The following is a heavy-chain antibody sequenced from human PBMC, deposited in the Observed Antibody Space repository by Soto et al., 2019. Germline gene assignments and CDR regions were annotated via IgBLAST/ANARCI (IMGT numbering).Heavy chain of an antibody. CDR3: ARLLPPGYYYYGMDV. CDR1: GFTFSSYS. V-gene: IGHV3-48*02. D-gene: IGHD2-8*02. Sequence: GGSLRLSCAASGFTFSSYSMNWVRQAPGKGLEWVSFITSSSSTIYYADSVKGRFTISRDNAKNSLYLQMNSLRDEDTAVYYCARLLPPGYYYYGMDVWGQGTTVTVSS. CDR2: ITSSSSTI. J-gene: IGHJ6*02.